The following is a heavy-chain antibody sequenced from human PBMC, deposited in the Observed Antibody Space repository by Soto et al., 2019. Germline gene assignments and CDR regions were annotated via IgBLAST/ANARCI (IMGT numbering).Heavy chain of an antibody. D-gene: IGHD2-2*01. V-gene: IGHV4-39*01. CDR1: GVSISSSSYY. CDR2: IYYSGST. CDR3: ASLRYQLLQYNWFDP. Sequence: SETLSLTCTVSGVSISSSSYYWGWIRQPPGKGLEWIGSIYYSGSTYYNPSLKSRVTISVDTSKNQFSLKLSSVTAADTAVYYCASLRYQLLQYNWFDPWGQGTLVTVSS. J-gene: IGHJ5*02.